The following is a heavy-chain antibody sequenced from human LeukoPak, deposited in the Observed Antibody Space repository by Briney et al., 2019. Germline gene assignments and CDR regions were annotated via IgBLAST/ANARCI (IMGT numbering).Heavy chain of an antibody. J-gene: IGHJ4*02. CDR1: GFTFSNYP. Sequence: PGGSLRLSCAASGFTFSNYPMHWVRQAPGKGLEYVSAITTNGGNTYYASSVQGRFTISRDNSKNTLYLQMGSLRPEDVAVYYCARGGGGYYDYWGQGTLVTVSS. CDR2: ITTNGGNT. V-gene: IGHV3-64*01. CDR3: ARGGGGYYDY. D-gene: IGHD3-22*01.